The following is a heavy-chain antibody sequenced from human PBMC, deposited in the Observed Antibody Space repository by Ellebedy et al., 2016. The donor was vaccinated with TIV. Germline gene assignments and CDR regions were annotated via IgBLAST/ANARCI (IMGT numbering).Heavy chain of an antibody. Sequence: MPSETLSLTCTVSGGFITSSDSYWGWIRQPPGKGLEWIATIEYSGTIYYNASLKSRVIISADISKNQFSLQVSSLTAADTAVYYCARVKATGDQARGLIDAWGQGTLVTVSS. CDR2: IEYSGTI. CDR3: ARVKATGDQARGLIDA. D-gene: IGHD1-26*01. CDR1: GGFITSSDSY. V-gene: IGHV4-39*01. J-gene: IGHJ5*02.